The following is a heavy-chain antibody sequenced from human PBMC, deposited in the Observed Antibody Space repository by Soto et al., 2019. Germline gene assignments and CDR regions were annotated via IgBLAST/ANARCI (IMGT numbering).Heavy chain of an antibody. CDR3: ARDPTERQNQVDYGY. J-gene: IGHJ4*02. D-gene: IGHD4-17*01. V-gene: IGHV1-69*06. Sequence: QVQLVQSGAEVKKPGSSVKVSCKASGGTFSSYAISWVRQAPGQGLEWMGGIIPIFGTANYAQKFQGRVTITADKSTSTAYMELSSLRSEDTAVYYYARDPTERQNQVDYGYWGQGTLVTVSS. CDR2: IIPIFGTA. CDR1: GGTFSSYA.